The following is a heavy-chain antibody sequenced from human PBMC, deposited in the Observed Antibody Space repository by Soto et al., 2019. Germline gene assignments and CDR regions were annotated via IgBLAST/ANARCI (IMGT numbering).Heavy chain of an antibody. J-gene: IGHJ4*01. V-gene: IGHV3-21*06. Sequence: GALSVTCVASVLIFTTDTMNWVRHAPGKGLEWISSISSTTNYIYYGDSMKGRFTISRDNAKNSLYLEMNSLRAEDTAVYYCARESEDLTSNFDYWGHGTMVTVPS. CDR1: VLIFTTDT. CDR2: ISSTTNYI. CDR3: ARESEDLTSNFDY.